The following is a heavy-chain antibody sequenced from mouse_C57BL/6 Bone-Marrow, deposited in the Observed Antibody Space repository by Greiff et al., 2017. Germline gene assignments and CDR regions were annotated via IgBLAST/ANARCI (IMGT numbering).Heavy chain of an antibody. CDR3: AVPIYYCGSSLFAY. Sequence: VQLQQPGAELVRPGSSVKMSCKASGYTFTSYWMHWVKQRPIQGLEWIGTIDPSDSETHYNQKFKDKATLTVDKSSSTAYMQLSSLTSEDSAVYYCAVPIYYCGSSLFAYWGQGTLVTVSA. J-gene: IGHJ3*01. V-gene: IGHV1-52*01. CDR1: GYTFTSYW. D-gene: IGHD1-1*01. CDR2: IDPSDSET.